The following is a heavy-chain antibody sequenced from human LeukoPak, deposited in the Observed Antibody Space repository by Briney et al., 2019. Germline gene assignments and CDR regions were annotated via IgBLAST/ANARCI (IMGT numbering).Heavy chain of an antibody. J-gene: IGHJ4*02. V-gene: IGHV3-48*03. CDR2: ISSSGNTI. CDR3: ARGEDLVVVVAATGARGFHFDY. CDR1: GFTFSSYE. D-gene: IGHD2-15*01. Sequence: GESLRLSCAASGFTFSSYEMNWVRQAPGKGLEWVSDISSSGNTIYYADSVKGRFTISRDNAKNSLYLQMNSLRAEDTAVYYCARGEDLVVVVAATGARGFHFDYWGQGTLVTVSS.